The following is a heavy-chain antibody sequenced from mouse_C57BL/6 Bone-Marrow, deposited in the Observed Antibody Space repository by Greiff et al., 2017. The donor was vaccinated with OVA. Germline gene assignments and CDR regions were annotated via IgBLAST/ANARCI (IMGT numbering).Heavy chain of an antibody. D-gene: IGHD4-1*01. CDR3: VSDWEGWAMDY. J-gene: IGHJ4*01. CDR2: IRSKSSNYAT. Sequence: EVQLVESGGGLVQPKGSLKLSCAASGFTFNPNAMHWVRQAPGKGLEWVAGIRSKSSNYATYFADAVKDRFTISRDDSQSMLYLQMNNLKTEDTAMYYCVSDWEGWAMDYWGQGTSVTVSS. V-gene: IGHV10-3*01. CDR1: GFTFNPNA.